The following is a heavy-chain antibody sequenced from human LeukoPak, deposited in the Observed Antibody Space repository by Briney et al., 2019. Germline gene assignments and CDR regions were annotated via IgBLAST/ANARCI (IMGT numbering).Heavy chain of an antibody. D-gene: IGHD1-1*01. Sequence: GGSLRLSCAASGITFSNYWMHWVRQAPGKGLVWVSRINTDGSSTNYADSVKGRFTISRDNARNTLYLQMNSLRAEDTAVYYCAGWNAFDIWGQGTMVTVSS. J-gene: IGHJ3*02. CDR3: AGWNAFDI. V-gene: IGHV3-74*01. CDR2: INTDGSST. CDR1: GITFSNYW.